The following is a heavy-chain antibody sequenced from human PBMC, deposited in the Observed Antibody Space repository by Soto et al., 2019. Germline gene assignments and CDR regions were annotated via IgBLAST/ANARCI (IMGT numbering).Heavy chain of an antibody. CDR3: SRVDCSNTNCRTRGMDV. J-gene: IGHJ6*02. D-gene: IGHD2-2*01. Sequence: QVQLQESGPGLVKPSQTLSLTCTVSGGSISSGDYYWSWIRQPPGKGLEWIGYIYYSGSTYYNPSLKSRVTMSLDTSKNQFSLWLSSVTAADTAIYYCSRVDCSNTNCRTRGMDVWGQGTTVTVSS. CDR1: GGSISSGDYY. V-gene: IGHV4-30-4*01. CDR2: IYYSGST.